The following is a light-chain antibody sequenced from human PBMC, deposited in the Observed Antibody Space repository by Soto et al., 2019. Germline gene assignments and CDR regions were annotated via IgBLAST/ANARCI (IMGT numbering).Light chain of an antibody. CDR1: QSVSSY. Sequence: EIVLTQSPGTLSLSPGERATLSCRASQSVSSYLAWYQQKPGQAPRLLIYDASNRATGIPARFSGSGSGTDFTLTISGLEPEDFAVYYCQQRSNWPYTFGQGTKLEIK. CDR2: DAS. CDR3: QQRSNWPYT. J-gene: IGKJ2*01. V-gene: IGKV3-11*01.